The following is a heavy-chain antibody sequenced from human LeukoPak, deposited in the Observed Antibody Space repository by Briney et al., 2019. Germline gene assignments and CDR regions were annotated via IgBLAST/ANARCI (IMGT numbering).Heavy chain of an antibody. CDR2: INNSGGST. CDR1: GFTFGSYA. CDR3: AKDRYNDFWSGYYDS. V-gene: IGHV3-23*01. Sequence: GGSLRLSCAASGFTFGSYAMSWVRQAPGKGLEWVSGINNSGGSTYYADSVKGRFTISRDNSKNTLYLQMSSLRAEDTAVYFCAKDRYNDFWSGYYDSWGQGNLVTVSS. J-gene: IGHJ4*02. D-gene: IGHD3-3*01.